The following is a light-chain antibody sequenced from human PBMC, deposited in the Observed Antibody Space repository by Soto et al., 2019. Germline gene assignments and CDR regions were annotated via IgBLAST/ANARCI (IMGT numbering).Light chain of an antibody. CDR3: QQYNSYWT. CDR2: DAS. J-gene: IGKJ1*01. CDR1: QSISSW. V-gene: IGKV1-5*01. Sequence: DIQMTQSPSTLSASVGDRVTITCRASQSISSWLAWYQQKPGKAPKLLIYDASSLESGVPSRFSGSGSGTEFTLNVSSLQPDDFASYYCQQYNSYWTFGQGTKGESK.